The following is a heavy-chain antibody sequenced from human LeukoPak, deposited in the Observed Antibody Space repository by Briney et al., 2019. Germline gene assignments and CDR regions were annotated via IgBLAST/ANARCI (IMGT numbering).Heavy chain of an antibody. J-gene: IGHJ2*01. CDR1: GFTFSSYW. V-gene: IGHV3-74*01. CDR3: AKKCATHWYFDL. Sequence: GGSLRLSCAASGFTFSSYWMNWVRQAPGKGLVWVSRIASDGSSTTYADSVKGRFSISRDNAKNTLYLQMNSLRAEDTAVYFCAKKCATHWYFDLWGRGTLVTVS. CDR2: IASDGSST.